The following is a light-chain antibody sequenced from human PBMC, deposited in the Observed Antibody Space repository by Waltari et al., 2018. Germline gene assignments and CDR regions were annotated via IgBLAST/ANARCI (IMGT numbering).Light chain of an antibody. CDR3: SSYITTNTLEL. V-gene: IGLV2-14*03. J-gene: IGLJ3*02. CDR1: SSDVGTYNY. CDR2: DVS. Sequence: QSALTQPASVSGSPGQSITISCTGTSSDVGTYNYVSWSQQHPGKAPKLLIYDVSYRASGVSYRFSGSKSGNTASLTISGLQAEDEADYYCSSYITTNTLELFGGGTSLTVL.